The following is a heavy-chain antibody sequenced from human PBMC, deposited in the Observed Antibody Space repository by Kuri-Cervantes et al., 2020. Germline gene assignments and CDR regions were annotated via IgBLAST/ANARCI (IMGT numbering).Heavy chain of an antibody. CDR3: ASMVRGTLLSYFDY. D-gene: IGHD3-10*01. V-gene: IGHV3-7*01. J-gene: IGHJ4*02. CDR1: GFTFSSYW. CDR2: IKQDGSEK. Sequence: GESLKISCAASGFTFSSYWMSWVRQAPGKGLEWVASIKQDGSEKYYVDSAKGRFTISRDNAKNSLYLRMNSLRAEDTAVYYCASMVRGTLLSYFDYWGQGTLVTVSS.